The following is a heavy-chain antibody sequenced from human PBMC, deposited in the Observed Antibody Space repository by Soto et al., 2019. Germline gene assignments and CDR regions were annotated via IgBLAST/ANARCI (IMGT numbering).Heavy chain of an antibody. J-gene: IGHJ4*02. CDR1: GFTVSSNY. V-gene: IGHV3-66*01. D-gene: IGHD5-12*01. CDR2: IYSGGST. Sequence: GGSLRLSCAASGFTVSSNYMSWVRQAPGKGLEWVSVIYSGGSTYYADSVKGRFTISRDNSKNTLYLQMNSLRAEDTAVYYCARDFVSLSGYSNPALQDYWGQGTLVTVSS. CDR3: ARDFVSLSGYSNPALQDY.